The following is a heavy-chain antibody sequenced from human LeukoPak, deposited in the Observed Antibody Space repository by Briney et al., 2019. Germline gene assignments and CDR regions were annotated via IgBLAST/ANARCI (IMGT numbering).Heavy chain of an antibody. CDR1: GFTFSSYA. CDR3: AKDTRYSGSYYFVFDY. CDR2: ISGSGGST. J-gene: IGHJ4*02. Sequence: GGSLRLSCEASGFTFSSYAMSWVRQAPGKGLEWVSAISGSGGSTYYADSVKGRFTISRDNSKNTLYLQMNSLRAEDTAVYYCAKDTRYSGSYYFVFDYWGQGTLVTVSS. V-gene: IGHV3-23*01. D-gene: IGHD1-26*01.